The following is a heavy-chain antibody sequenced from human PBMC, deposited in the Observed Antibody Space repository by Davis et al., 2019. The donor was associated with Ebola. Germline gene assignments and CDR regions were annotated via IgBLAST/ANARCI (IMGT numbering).Heavy chain of an antibody. CDR1: GATVSNNTAD. CDR3: ARAVWSGEEH. V-gene: IGHV6-1*01. Sequence: MPAEILSPTCHPLGATVSNNTADCSCIRHSPSRGLEWQGRTYYRSKWFHEYADSVRSRITINPDTSKNQFSLQLNSVTPEDTAVYYCARAVWSGEEHWGQGTLVTVSS. CDR2: TYYRSKWFH. J-gene: IGHJ4*02. D-gene: IGHD3-3*01.